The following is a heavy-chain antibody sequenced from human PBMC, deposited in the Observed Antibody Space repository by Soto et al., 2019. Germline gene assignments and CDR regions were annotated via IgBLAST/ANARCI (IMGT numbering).Heavy chain of an antibody. D-gene: IGHD2-2*01. V-gene: IGHV4-59*01. CDR3: ARVRRKEVPAAPLRLQDYYYGMDV. Sequence: QVQLQESGPGLVKPSETLSLTCTVSGGSISSYYWSWIRQPPGKGLEWIGYIYYSGSTNYNPSLKSRVTISVDTSKIQFSLKLSSVTAADTAVYYCARVRRKEVPAAPLRLQDYYYGMDVWGQGTTVTVSS. CDR1: GGSISSYY. J-gene: IGHJ6*02. CDR2: IYYSGST.